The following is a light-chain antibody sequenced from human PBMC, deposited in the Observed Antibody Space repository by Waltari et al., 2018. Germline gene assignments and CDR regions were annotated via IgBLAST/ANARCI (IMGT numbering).Light chain of an antibody. V-gene: IGKV4-1*01. CDR3: LQYLHTPRT. J-gene: IGKJ1*01. CDR1: QSLLYTSNNKNY. CDR2: WAS. Sequence: DVVMTQSPDSLAVSLGERATINCKSSQSLLYTSNNKNYLAWYQVKPGQPPKILIYWASIRESGVPDRFSGSGSGTDFTLTISGLQAEDVASYFCLQYLHTPRTFGQGTKVEIK.